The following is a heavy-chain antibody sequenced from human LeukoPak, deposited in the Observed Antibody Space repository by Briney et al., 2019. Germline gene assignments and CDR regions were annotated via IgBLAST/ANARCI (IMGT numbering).Heavy chain of an antibody. Sequence: PGGSLRLSCVASGFTFSDYYMTWIRQAPGKGPEWTSYIGGSGSPTFYADSVRGRFVISRDNAKNSLFLQMNSLRAADTAVYYCARVVYCGGDNCQIFAFDIWGQGRMVTVSS. D-gene: IGHD2-21*01. CDR1: GFTFSDYY. CDR2: IGGSGSPT. J-gene: IGHJ3*02. V-gene: IGHV3-11*01. CDR3: ARVVYCGGDNCQIFAFDI.